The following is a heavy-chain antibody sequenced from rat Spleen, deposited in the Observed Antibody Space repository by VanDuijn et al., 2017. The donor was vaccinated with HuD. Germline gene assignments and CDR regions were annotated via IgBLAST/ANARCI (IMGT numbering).Heavy chain of an antibody. J-gene: IGHJ2*01. V-gene: IGHV3-3*01. Sequence: EVQLQESGPGLVKPSLSLSLTCPVTGYSITSNYRWNWIRKFPGHKLEWMGYINSAGSTKYDPSLKSRISISRDTSKNQFFLQVNSVTTEDTATYYCASLNWEGYFDYWGQGVMVTVSS. D-gene: IGHD5-1*01. CDR2: INSAGST. CDR1: GYSITSNYR. CDR3: ASLNWEGYFDY.